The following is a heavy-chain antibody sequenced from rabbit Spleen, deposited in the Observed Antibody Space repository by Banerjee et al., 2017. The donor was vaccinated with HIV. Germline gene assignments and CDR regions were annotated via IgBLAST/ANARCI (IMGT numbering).Heavy chain of an antibody. J-gene: IGHJ4*01. CDR3: ARDAAGREDFNL. Sequence: QSLEESGGDLVKPGASLTLTCTASGFSFSSSYYMCWVRQAPGKGLEWIGCINAGSGSAYYASWVNGRFTISKTSSTTVSLQMTRLTAADTATYFCARDAAGREDFNLWGQGTLVTVS. D-gene: IGHD4-2*01. CDR2: INAGSGSA. CDR1: GFSFSSSYY. V-gene: IGHV1S40*01.